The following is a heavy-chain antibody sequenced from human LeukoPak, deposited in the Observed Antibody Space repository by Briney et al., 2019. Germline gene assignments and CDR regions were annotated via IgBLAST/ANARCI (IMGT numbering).Heavy chain of an antibody. Sequence: GGSLRLSCTASRFTFSTSWMSWVRQAPGRGLEWVANIKQDGSETQYVDSVRGRFTISRDNAKNSLFLQMDSLRADDTAVYYCARDPYGGKYGASDIWGQGTMVTVSS. V-gene: IGHV3-7*05. CDR2: IKQDGSET. D-gene: IGHD1-26*01. J-gene: IGHJ3*02. CDR1: RFTFSTSW. CDR3: ARDPYGGKYGASDI.